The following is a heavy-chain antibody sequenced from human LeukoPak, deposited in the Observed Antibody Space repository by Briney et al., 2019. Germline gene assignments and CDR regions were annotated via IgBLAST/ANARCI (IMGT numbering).Heavy chain of an antibody. CDR3: ARDKQPGDY. CDR2: IFYSGST. V-gene: IGHV4-59*12. Sequence: PSETLSLTCTVPGGSISSYWWSWIRQPPGKGLECIGYIFYSGSTNYNPSLKSRVTISVDTSKIHFSLRLSSVTAADTAVYYCARDKQPGDYWGQGALVTVSS. J-gene: IGHJ4*02. D-gene: IGHD1-1*01. CDR1: GGSISSYW.